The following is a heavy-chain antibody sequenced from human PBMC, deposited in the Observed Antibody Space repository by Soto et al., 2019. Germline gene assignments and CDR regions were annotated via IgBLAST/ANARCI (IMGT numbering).Heavy chain of an antibody. J-gene: IGHJ4*02. Sequence: GGSLRLSCVASGFTFSAFSMTWVRQAPGKGLEWISYISSSISIIYYGDSVKGRFTISRDNAKNSLYLQMNSLRAEDTAVYYCARSSMGFDSWGQGTLVTVSS. CDR3: ARSSMGFDS. V-gene: IGHV3-48*01. CDR1: GFTFSAFS. D-gene: IGHD2-21*01. CDR2: ISSSISII.